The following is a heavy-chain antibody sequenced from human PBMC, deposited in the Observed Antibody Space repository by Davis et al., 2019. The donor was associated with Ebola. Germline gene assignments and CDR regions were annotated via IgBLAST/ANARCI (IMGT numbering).Heavy chain of an antibody. V-gene: IGHV3-48*03. D-gene: IGHD1-26*01. J-gene: IGHJ3*02. CDR3: ARDLHSGTTGAFDI. Sequence: GGSLRLSCAASGFTFSSYEMNWVRQAPGKGLEWVSYISSSGSTIYYADSVKGRFTISRDNAKNSLYLQMNSLRAEDTAVYYCARDLHSGTTGAFDIWGQGTMVTVSS. CDR2: ISSSGSTI. CDR1: GFTFSSYE.